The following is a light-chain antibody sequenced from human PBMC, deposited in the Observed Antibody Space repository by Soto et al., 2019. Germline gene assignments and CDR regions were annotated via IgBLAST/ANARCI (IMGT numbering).Light chain of an antibody. CDR1: QSVSSN. CDR3: QQYNNWLT. V-gene: IGKV3-15*01. J-gene: IGKJ1*01. CDR2: GAS. Sequence: EIVLTQSPATLSLSPGERATLSCRASQSVSSNLAWYQQKPGQAPRLLIYGASTRATGIPARFSGSGSGTEFTLTISSLQSEDFAVYYCQQYNNWLTFGQGTKV.